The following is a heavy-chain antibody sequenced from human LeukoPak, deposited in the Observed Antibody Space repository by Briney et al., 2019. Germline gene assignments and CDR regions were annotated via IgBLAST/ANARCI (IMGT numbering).Heavy chain of an antibody. Sequence: PGGSLRLSCAASGFTFSSYEMNWVRQAPGKGLEWVSAISGSGGSTYYADSVKGRFTISRDNSKNTLYLQMNSLRAEDTAVYYCAKSVGEIAAAFSGGFFDYWGQGTLVTVSS. J-gene: IGHJ4*02. V-gene: IGHV3-23*01. CDR1: GFTFSSYE. CDR3: AKSVGEIAAAFSGGFFDY. D-gene: IGHD6-13*01. CDR2: ISGSGGST.